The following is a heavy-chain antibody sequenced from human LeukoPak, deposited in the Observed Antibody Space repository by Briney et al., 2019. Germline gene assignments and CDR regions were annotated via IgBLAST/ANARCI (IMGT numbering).Heavy chain of an antibody. CDR2: INPNSGGT. CDR3: ARDTPYGGTDY. J-gene: IGHJ4*02. D-gene: IGHD4-23*01. V-gene: IGHV1-2*02. CDR1: GYSFTGYY. Sequence: ASVKVSCKASGYSFTGYYLHWVRQAPGQGLGWMGWINPNSGGTNYAQKFQGRVTMTRDTSISTAYMELSRLRSDDTAVYYCARDTPYGGTDYWGQGTLVTVSS.